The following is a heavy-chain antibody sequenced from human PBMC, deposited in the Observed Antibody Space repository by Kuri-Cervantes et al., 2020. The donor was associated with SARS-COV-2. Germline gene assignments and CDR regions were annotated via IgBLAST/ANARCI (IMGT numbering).Heavy chain of an antibody. D-gene: IGHD3-10*01. CDR2: IWYDGSNK. CDR3: ARVYRYYYGSGIPRAATYYYYYMDV. CDR1: GFTFSSYG. Sequence: GGSLRLSCAASGFTFSSYGMHWVRQAPGKGLEWVAVIWYDGSNKYYADSVKGRFTISRDNSKNTLYLQMNSLRAEGTAVYYCARVYRYYYGSGIPRAATYYYYYMDVWGKGTTVTVSS. J-gene: IGHJ6*03. V-gene: IGHV3-33*01.